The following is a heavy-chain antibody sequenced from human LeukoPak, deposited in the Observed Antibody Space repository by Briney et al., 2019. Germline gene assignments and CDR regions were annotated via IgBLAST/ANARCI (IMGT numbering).Heavy chain of an antibody. D-gene: IGHD7-27*01. CDR3: AKEASLHWGHDDY. V-gene: IGHV3-33*06. CDR1: GFTFSSYG. CDR2: IWYDGSNK. J-gene: IGHJ4*02. Sequence: GGSLRLSCAASGFTFSSYGMHWVRQAPGKGLEWVAVIWYDGSNKYYADSVKGRFTISRDNSKNTLYLQMNSLRAEDTAVYYCAKEASLHWGHDDYWGQGTLVTVSS.